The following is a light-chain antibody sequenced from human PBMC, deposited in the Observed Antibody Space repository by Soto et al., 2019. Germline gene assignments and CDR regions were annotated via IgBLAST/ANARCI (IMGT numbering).Light chain of an antibody. CDR3: SSYTSSSTLDV. CDR2: EVS. V-gene: IGLV2-14*01. Sequence: QSVLTQPASVSGSPGQSITISCTGTSSDVGGYNYVSWYQQHPGKAPKLRIYEVSNRPSGVSNRFSGSKSGNTASLTISGLQAEDEADYYCSSYTSSSTLDVFGTGTQLTVL. CDR1: SSDVGGYNY. J-gene: IGLJ1*01.